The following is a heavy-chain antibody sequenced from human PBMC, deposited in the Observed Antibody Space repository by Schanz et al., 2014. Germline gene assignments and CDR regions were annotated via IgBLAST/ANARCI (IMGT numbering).Heavy chain of an antibody. V-gene: IGHV1-69*02. J-gene: IGHJ3*01. Sequence: VQLEQSGAEVKKPGSSVKVSCKSSGGTFSSYAISWVRQSPGQGLEWMGRIIPILGIATYAQKFQGRLTITADKSTSTAYMELSSRRSEDAAMYYCASMWGYCTATACQILEVLDVWGQGTMVTVSS. CDR1: GGTFSSYA. D-gene: IGHD2-8*01. CDR2: IIPILGIA. CDR3: ASMWGYCTATACQILEVLDV.